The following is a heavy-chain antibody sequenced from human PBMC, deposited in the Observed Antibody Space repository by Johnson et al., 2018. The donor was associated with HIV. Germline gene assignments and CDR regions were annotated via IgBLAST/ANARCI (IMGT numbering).Heavy chain of an antibody. J-gene: IGHJ3*02. CDR1: GFTVSSNY. CDR2: IYSGGST. CDR3: ARDGNYYDSSGYHDAFDI. D-gene: IGHD3-22*01. V-gene: IGHV3-53*01. Sequence: VQLVESGGGLIQPGGSLRLSCAASGFTVSSNYMSWVRQAPGKGLEWVSVIYSGGSTYYADSVNGRFTISRDNSKNTLYLQMNSLRAEDTAVYYCARDGNYYDSSGYHDAFDIWGQGTMVTVSS.